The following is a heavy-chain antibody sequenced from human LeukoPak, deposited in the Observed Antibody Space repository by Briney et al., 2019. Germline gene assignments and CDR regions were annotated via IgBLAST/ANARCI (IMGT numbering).Heavy chain of an antibody. Sequence: SETLSLTCSVSGYSISIGFHWGWIRQSPGKGLEWLGTMHPTGVSYYNPSLKSRVTVSLDPSKNQFSLKLISMTAADTAVYYCARRWYQPPHYYVDVWGKGTAVTVSS. CDR3: ARRWYQPPHYYVDV. J-gene: IGHJ6*03. V-gene: IGHV4-38-2*02. D-gene: IGHD2-2*01. CDR1: GYSISIGFH. CDR2: MHPTGVS.